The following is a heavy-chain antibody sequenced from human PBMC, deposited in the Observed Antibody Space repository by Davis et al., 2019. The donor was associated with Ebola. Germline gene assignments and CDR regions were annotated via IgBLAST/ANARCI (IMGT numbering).Heavy chain of an antibody. CDR1: GFTFSSYW. CDR3: ARVRVNWFDP. D-gene: IGHD4-17*01. Sequence: GESLKIPCAASGFTFSSYWMSWVRQAPGQGLEWVANIKQDGSEKYYVDSVKGRFTISRDNAKNSLYLQMNSLRAEDTAVYYCARVRVNWFDPWGQGTLVTVSS. J-gene: IGHJ5*02. CDR2: IKQDGSEK. V-gene: IGHV3-7*01.